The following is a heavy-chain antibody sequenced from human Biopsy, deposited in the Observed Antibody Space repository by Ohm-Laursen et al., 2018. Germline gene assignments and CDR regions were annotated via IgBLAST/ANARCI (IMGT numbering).Heavy chain of an antibody. CDR1: NVSFSSFY. CDR3: ARLGNFWNAEDGLDL. J-gene: IGHJ3*01. Sequence: QTLSLTCAVYNVSFSSFYWTWIRQPPGQGLEWIGHASYSGYTNYNPSLKSRVTISVDTSKNHFSLNLRSVTAADTAVYSCARLGNFWNAEDGLDLWGLGTMVTVSS. CDR2: ASYSGYT. D-gene: IGHD3-3*01. V-gene: IGHV4-59*08.